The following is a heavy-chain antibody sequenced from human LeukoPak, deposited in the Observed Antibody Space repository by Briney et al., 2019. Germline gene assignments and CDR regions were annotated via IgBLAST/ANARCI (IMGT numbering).Heavy chain of an antibody. CDR1: GFTFSSYA. Sequence: GGSLRPSCAASGFTFSSYAMHWVRQAPGKGLEWVAVISYDGSNKYYADSVKGRFTISRDNSKNTLYLQMNSLRAEDTAVYYCASIYDSSGYPVDYWGQGTLVTVSS. D-gene: IGHD3-22*01. CDR3: ASIYDSSGYPVDY. CDR2: ISYDGSNK. V-gene: IGHV3-30-3*01. J-gene: IGHJ4*02.